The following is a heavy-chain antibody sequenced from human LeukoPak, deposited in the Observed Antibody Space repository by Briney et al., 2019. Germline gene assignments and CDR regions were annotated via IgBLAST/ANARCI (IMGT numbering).Heavy chain of an antibody. Sequence: GGSLRLSCAASGFTVSSNYMSWVRQAPGKGLEWVSSISSSSSYIYYADSVKGRFTISRDNAKNSLYLQMNSLRAEDTAVYYCARDRFTTGTTDYWGQGTLVTVSS. D-gene: IGHD1-1*01. CDR3: ARDRFTTGTTDY. CDR1: GFTVSSNY. V-gene: IGHV3-21*01. CDR2: ISSSSSYI. J-gene: IGHJ4*02.